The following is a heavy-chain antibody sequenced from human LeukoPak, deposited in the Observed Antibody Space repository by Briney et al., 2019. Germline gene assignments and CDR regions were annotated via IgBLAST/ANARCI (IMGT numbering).Heavy chain of an antibody. Sequence: SETLSLTCTVSGGSISSYYWSWIRQPPGKGLEWIGYIYDSGSTNYSPSLKSRVTISVDTSKNQFSLKLSSVTAADTAVYYCARSLVGATTGCDYWGQGTLVTVSS. CDR2: IYDSGST. D-gene: IGHD1-26*01. CDR3: ARSLVGATTGCDY. CDR1: GGSISSYY. V-gene: IGHV4-59*01. J-gene: IGHJ4*02.